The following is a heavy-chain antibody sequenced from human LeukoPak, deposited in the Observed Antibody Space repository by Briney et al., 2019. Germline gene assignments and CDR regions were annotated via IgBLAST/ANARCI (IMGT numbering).Heavy chain of an antibody. D-gene: IGHD4-17*01. V-gene: IGHV3-21*01. CDR2: ISSSTSYI. J-gene: IGHJ4*02. CDR1: GFTFSSYS. CDR3: ARAGGSTVSHSDY. Sequence: GGSLRLSCAASGFTFSSYSMNWIRQAPGKGLEWVSSISSSTSYIYYADSVKGRFTISKDNAKNTLYLQMNSLRAEDTAVYYCARAGGSTVSHSDYWGQGTLVTVSS.